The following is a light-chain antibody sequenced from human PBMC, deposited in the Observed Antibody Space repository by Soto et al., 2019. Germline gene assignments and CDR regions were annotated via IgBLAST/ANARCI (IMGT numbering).Light chain of an antibody. CDR3: QKYNSAPWT. J-gene: IGKJ1*01. V-gene: IGKV1-27*01. CDR1: QGISXY. Sequence: DIQMTQSPSSLSXXVXXXVTITCRASQGISXYLAWYQQKPGKVPKLLIYAASTLQSGVPSRFSGSGSGTDFTLTISSLQPEDVATYYCQKYNSAPWTFGQGTKVEIK. CDR2: AAS.